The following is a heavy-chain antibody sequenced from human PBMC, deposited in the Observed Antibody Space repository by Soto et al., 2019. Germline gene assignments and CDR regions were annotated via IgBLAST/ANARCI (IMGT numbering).Heavy chain of an antibody. V-gene: IGHV3-30*18. CDR1: GFTFSSYG. CDR2: ISYDGSNK. Sequence: GGSLRLSCAASGFTFSSYGMHWVRQAPGKGLEWVAVISYDGSNKYYADSVKGRFTISRDNSKNTLYLQMNSLRAEDTAVYYCAKCRSTCYNNEFDPWGQGTLVTVSS. J-gene: IGHJ5*02. D-gene: IGHD1-1*01. CDR3: AKCRSTCYNNEFDP.